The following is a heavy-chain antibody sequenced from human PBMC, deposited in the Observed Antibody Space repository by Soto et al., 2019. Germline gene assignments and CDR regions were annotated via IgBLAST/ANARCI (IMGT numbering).Heavy chain of an antibody. Sequence: SETLSLTCTVSGGSISSYYWSWIRQPPGKGLEWIGYIYYSGSTNYNPSLKSRVTISVDTSKNQFSLKLSSVTAADTAVYYCAIGAVTTLDNWFDPWGQGTLVPVSS. CDR1: GGSISSYY. J-gene: IGHJ5*02. CDR2: IYYSGST. D-gene: IGHD4-17*01. V-gene: IGHV4-59*08. CDR3: AIGAVTTLDNWFDP.